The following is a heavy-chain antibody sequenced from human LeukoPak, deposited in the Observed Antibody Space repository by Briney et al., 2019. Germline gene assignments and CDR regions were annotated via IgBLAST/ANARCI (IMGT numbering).Heavy chain of an antibody. CDR1: GFAFSSQD. D-gene: IGHD6-19*01. Sequence: PGGSLRLSCAASGFAFSSQDMGWVRQAPGKGLEWVSAISDSGDRTYYVDSVKGRFTISRDNSKNTLYLQMNSLRADDTAVYYCAKDARRSSGWYFFDHWGQGTLVTASS. V-gene: IGHV3-23*01. CDR2: ISDSGDRT. CDR3: AKDARRSSGWYFFDH. J-gene: IGHJ4*02.